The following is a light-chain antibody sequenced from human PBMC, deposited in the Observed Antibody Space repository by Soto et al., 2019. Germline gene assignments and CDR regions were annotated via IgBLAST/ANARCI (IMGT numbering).Light chain of an antibody. CDR2: SNN. V-gene: IGLV1-44*01. Sequence: QSVLTQPPSASGTPGQRVTISCSGSSSNIGSNTVNWYQQLPGTAPKLLIYSNNQRPSGVPDRFSGSKSGTSASLAISGLQSEDEADYYCAAWDDSLNGLYWVFAGGTKVTVL. CDR1: SSNIGSNT. J-gene: IGLJ3*02. CDR3: AAWDDSLNGLYWV.